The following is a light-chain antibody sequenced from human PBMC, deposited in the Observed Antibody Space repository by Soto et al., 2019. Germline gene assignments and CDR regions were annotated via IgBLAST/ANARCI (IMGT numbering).Light chain of an antibody. CDR2: AAS. Sequence: DIQMTQSPSSLSASVGDRVTITCRASQDITNYLVWFQKKPGKAPKSLIYAASRLQNGVPSKFSGSGSGTDFTRTISSLQPEDFATYYCQQYHSDPYTFGQGTKLEIK. J-gene: IGKJ2*01. CDR3: QQYHSDPYT. V-gene: IGKV1-16*02. CDR1: QDITNY.